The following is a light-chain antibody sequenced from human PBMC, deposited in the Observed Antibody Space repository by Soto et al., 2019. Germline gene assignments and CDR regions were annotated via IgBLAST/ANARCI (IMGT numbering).Light chain of an antibody. Sequence: DIVVTQSPATLSASPGESATLSCTASQFVSSRLAWYQQRPGQVPRLLIYDAATRATGIPARFSGSGSGTDFTLTISSLEPEDFAVYYCQQRSNWITFGQGTRLEIK. J-gene: IGKJ5*01. V-gene: IGKV3-11*01. CDR3: QQRSNWIT. CDR2: DAA. CDR1: QFVSSR.